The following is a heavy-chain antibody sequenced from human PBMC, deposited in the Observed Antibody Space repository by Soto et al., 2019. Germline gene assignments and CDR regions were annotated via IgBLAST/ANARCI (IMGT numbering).Heavy chain of an antibody. CDR2: ISWNSGSI. D-gene: IGHD3-10*01. J-gene: IGHJ4*02. Sequence: GGSLRLSCAASGFTFDDYAIHWVRQAPGKGLEWVSGISWNSGSIGYADSVKGRFTISRDNAKNSLYLQMNSLRAEDTALYYCAKGVYGSGTKYYFDYWGQGTLVTVSS. V-gene: IGHV3-9*01. CDR3: AKGVYGSGTKYYFDY. CDR1: GFTFDDYA.